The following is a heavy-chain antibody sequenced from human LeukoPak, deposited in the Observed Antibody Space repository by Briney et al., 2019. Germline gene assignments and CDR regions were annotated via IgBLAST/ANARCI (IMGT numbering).Heavy chain of an antibody. CDR3: ARLAHYYDSSGYFDY. D-gene: IGHD3-22*01. V-gene: IGHV4-34*01. CDR2: INHSGST. J-gene: IGHJ4*02. Sequence: PSETLSLTCAVYGGSFSGYYWSWIRQPPGKGLEWIGEINHSGSTNYNPSLKSRVTISVDTSKNQFSLKLSSVTAADTAVYYCARLAHYYDSSGYFDYWGQGTLVTVSS. CDR1: GGSFSGYY.